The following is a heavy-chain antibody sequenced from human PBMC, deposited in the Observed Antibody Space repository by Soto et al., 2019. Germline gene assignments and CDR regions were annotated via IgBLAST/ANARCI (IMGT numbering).Heavy chain of an antibody. J-gene: IGHJ5*02. CDR1: GFSLSTSGVG. CDR2: IYWNDDK. Sequence: SGPTLVKPTQPLTLTCTFSGFSLSTSGVGVGWIRQPPGKALEWLALIYWNDDKRYSHSLKSRLTITKDTSKNQVVLTMTNMDPVDTATYYCAHRPEIVVVTDNWFDPWGQGTLVTVSS. D-gene: IGHD3-22*01. CDR3: AHRPEIVVVTDNWFDP. V-gene: IGHV2-5*01.